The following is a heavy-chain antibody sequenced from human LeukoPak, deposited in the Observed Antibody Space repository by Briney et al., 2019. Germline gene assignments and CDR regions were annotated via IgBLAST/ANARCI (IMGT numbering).Heavy chain of an antibody. CDR2: ISSSSSYI. J-gene: IGHJ4*02. CDR1: GFTFSSYS. CDR3: ARDMGVDIVATVGSDY. V-gene: IGHV3-21*01. D-gene: IGHD5-12*01. Sequence: GGSLRLSCAASGFTFSSYSMNWVRQAPGKGLEWVSSISSSSSYIYYADSVKGRFTISRDNAKNSLYLQMNSLRAEDTAVYYCARDMGVDIVATVGSDYWGQGTLVTVSS.